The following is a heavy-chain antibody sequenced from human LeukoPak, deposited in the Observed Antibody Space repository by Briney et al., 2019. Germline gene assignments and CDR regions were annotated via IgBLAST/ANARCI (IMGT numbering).Heavy chain of an antibody. CDR1: GFTFSSYW. V-gene: IGHV3-7*03. CDR3: ARVVVPEGTYYYYYGMDV. Sequence: PGGSLGLSCAASGFTFSSYWMSWVRQAPGKGLEWVANIKQDGSEKYYVDSVKGRFTISRDNAKNSLYLQMNSLRAEDTAVYYCARVVVPEGTYYYYYGMDVWGKGTTVTVSS. J-gene: IGHJ6*04. CDR2: IKQDGSEK. D-gene: IGHD2-2*01.